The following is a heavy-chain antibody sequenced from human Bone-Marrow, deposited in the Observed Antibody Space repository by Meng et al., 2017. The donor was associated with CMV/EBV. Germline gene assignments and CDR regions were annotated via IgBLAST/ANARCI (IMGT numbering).Heavy chain of an antibody. J-gene: IGHJ6*01. CDR3: ARENVVPAARLPYYYGMDV. D-gene: IGHD2-2*01. Sequence: GSLRLSCTVSGGSVSSGSYYWSWIRQPPGKGLEWIGYIYYSGSTNYNPSLKSRVTISVDTSKNQFSLKLSSVTAADTAVYYCARENVVPAARLPYYYGMDVWGQGTTVTVSS. CDR2: IYYSGST. CDR1: GGSVSSGSYY. V-gene: IGHV4-61*01.